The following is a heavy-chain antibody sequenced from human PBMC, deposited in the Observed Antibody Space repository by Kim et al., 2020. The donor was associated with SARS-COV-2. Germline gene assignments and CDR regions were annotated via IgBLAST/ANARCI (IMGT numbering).Heavy chain of an antibody. CDR1: GGSFSGYY. CDR3: ARGPGYSSSWYGARNWFDP. D-gene: IGHD6-13*01. J-gene: IGHJ5*02. V-gene: IGHV4-34*01. CDR2: INHSGST. Sequence: SETLSLTCAVYGGSFSGYYWSWIRQPPGKGLEWIGEINHSGSTNYNPSLKSRVTISEDTSKNQFSLKLSSVTAADTAVYYCARGPGYSSSWYGARNWFDPWGQGTLVTVSS.